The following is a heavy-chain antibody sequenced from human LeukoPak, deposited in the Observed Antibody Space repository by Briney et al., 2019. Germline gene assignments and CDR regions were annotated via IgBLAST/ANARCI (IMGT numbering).Heavy chain of an antibody. CDR2: ISTSSSYI. D-gene: IGHD2-21*02. CDR3: TRESGDSYLSSYYYGMDV. J-gene: IGHJ6*02. CDR1: GFNFDTFV. Sequence: GGSLRLSSAASGFNFDTFVMNWVRQAPGKGLEWVSSISTSSSYIYYADSVRGRFTISRDNAKSSLYLQMNSLRAEDTAVYFCTRESGDSYLSSYYYGMDVWGQGTTVTVS. V-gene: IGHV3-21*01.